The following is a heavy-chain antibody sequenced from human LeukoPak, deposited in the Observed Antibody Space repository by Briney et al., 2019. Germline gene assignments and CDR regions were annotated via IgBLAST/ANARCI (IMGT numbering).Heavy chain of an antibody. CDR2: IHYSGRT. D-gene: IGHD3-10*02. V-gene: IGHV4-39*01. CDR1: GGSISSSSYY. Sequence: SETLPLTCIVSGGSISSSSYYWGWIRQPPGKGLEWIGSIHYSGRTYYNPSLKSRVTISVDTSKNQFSLKLSSVTAADTAVYFCARGSPYVYWGQGTLVTVSS. J-gene: IGHJ4*02. CDR3: ARGSPYVY.